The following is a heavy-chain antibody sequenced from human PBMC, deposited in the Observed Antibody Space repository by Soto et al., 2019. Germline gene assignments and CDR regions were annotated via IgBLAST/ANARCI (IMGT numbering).Heavy chain of an antibody. J-gene: IGHJ4*02. Sequence: GESLKISCAASGFTFSSYGMHWVRQAPGKGLEWVAVISYDGSNKYYADSVKGRFTISRDNSKNTLYLQMNSLRAEDTAVYYCAKTRTSSGWLRIDYWGQGTLVTVSS. D-gene: IGHD6-19*01. CDR2: ISYDGSNK. CDR3: AKTRTSSGWLRIDY. CDR1: GFTFSSYG. V-gene: IGHV3-30*18.